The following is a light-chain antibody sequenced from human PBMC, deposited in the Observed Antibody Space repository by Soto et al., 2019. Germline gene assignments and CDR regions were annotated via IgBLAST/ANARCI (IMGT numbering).Light chain of an antibody. V-gene: IGLV3-21*02. Sequence: SSELTQPPSVSVAPGQTARITCGGNNIGTKSVHWYQQKPGQAPVLVVYDDYDRPSGIPERFSGSNSGNTATLTISRVEAGDEADYYCQVWDSLSDHWVFGGGTKVTVL. CDR3: QVWDSLSDHWV. CDR1: NIGTKS. CDR2: DDY. J-gene: IGLJ3*02.